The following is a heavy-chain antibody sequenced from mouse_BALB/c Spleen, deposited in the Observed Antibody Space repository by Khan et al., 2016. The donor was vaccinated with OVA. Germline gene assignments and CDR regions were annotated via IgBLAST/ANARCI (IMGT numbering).Heavy chain of an antibody. D-gene: IGHD1-3*01. Sequence: QVQLKESGPGLVAPSQSLSITCTVSGFSLTSYGVHWVRQPPGKGLEWLGVIWAGGSTNYNTALMSRLSISKDNSKSQVSLKMNRRQTNDTANYYCASREDIWGQGTTLTVSS. J-gene: IGHJ2*01. CDR2: IWAGGST. V-gene: IGHV2-9*02. CDR1: GFSLTSYG. CDR3: ASREDI.